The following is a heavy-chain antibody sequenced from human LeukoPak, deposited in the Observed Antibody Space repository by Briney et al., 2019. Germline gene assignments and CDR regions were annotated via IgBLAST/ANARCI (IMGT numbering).Heavy chain of an antibody. CDR3: AKNSRSGYYYFDY. Sequence: GGSLRLSCAASGFTFSSYAMSWVRQAPGKGLEWVSAISGSGGSTYYADSVKGRFTISRNNSKNTLYLQMNSLRAEDTAVYYCAKNSRSGYYYFDYWGQGTLVTVSS. CDR2: ISGSGGST. D-gene: IGHD3-22*01. CDR1: GFTFSSYA. J-gene: IGHJ4*02. V-gene: IGHV3-23*01.